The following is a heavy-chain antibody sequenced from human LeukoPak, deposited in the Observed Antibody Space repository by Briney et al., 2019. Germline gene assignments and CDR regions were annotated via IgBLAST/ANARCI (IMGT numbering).Heavy chain of an antibody. CDR1: GASFSGHY. Sequence: PSETLSLTCGVSGASFSGHYWSWIRQPPGKGLEWIGEINHSGGTNYNPSLKSRVTISVDTSKKQFSLNLRSVTAEDTAVYYCATDRYYGSGSYYKFDYWGQGTLVTVSS. V-gene: IGHV4-34*01. CDR2: INHSGGT. J-gene: IGHJ4*02. D-gene: IGHD3-10*01. CDR3: ATDRYYGSGSYYKFDY.